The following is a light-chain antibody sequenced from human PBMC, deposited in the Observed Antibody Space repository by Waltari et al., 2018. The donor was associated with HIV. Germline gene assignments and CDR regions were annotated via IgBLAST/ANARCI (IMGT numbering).Light chain of an antibody. Sequence: QSVLTQPPSASGPPGQRVTLSCSGISSNIGSNAVNWYQQLPETAPKLLIYDTNRRPSGVSDRCSASKSGTSASLAITGLQSEDEADYYCATWDDRVSGWVFGGGTKLTVL. CDR1: SSNIGSNA. J-gene: IGLJ3*02. CDR2: DTN. V-gene: IGLV1-44*01. CDR3: ATWDDRVSGWV.